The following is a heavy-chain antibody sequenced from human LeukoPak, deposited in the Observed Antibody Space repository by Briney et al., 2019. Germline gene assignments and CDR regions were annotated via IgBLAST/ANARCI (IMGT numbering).Heavy chain of an antibody. J-gene: IGHJ6*01. Sequence: PGGSLSLSCAPSGFSLSNYWMSWVRQAPGKWLEWVANITQDGSDKYYVDSVMGRFTISKDNAKNSVYRQMNSLRPEDTAIYYCAWYGVTHGLDVWGEGTTVTVSS. CDR2: ITQDGSDK. CDR1: GFSLSNYW. D-gene: IGHD3-10*01. V-gene: IGHV3-7*01. CDR3: AWYGVTHGLDV.